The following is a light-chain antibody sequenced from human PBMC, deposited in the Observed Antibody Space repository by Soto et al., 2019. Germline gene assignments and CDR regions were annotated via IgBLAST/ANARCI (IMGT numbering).Light chain of an antibody. Sequence: EIVMTQSPATLSVSPGERATLSCRASQSVSSNLAWYQQKPGQAPRLLIYGASTRATGIPARFSGSGSWTEFTLTISSLQSEDFAVYYCQHYNNWPPLTFGGGTKVEIK. V-gene: IGKV3-15*01. CDR3: QHYNNWPPLT. J-gene: IGKJ4*01. CDR2: GAS. CDR1: QSVSSN.